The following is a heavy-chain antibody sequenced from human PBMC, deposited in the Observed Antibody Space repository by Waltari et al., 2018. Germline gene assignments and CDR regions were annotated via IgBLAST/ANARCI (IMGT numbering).Heavy chain of an antibody. Sequence: EVQLLESGGGLVQPGGSLRLSCAASGFTFSSYDMSWVRQAPGQGLEGVSAISGSGGSTYYADSVKGRFTISRDNSKNTLYLQMNSLRAEDTAVYYCAKSRKKCSGGSCYSFYYYYGMDVWGQGTTVTVSS. D-gene: IGHD2-15*01. CDR3: AKSRKKCSGGSCYSFYYYYGMDV. CDR2: ISGSGGST. J-gene: IGHJ6*02. V-gene: IGHV3-23*01. CDR1: GFTFSSYD.